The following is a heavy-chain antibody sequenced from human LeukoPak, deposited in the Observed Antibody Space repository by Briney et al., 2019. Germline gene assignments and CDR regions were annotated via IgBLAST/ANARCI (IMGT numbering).Heavy chain of an antibody. CDR3: ARHNSPYYDFWSGYYTPDENLDY. Sequence: SETLSLTCAVSGYSISSGYYWGWIRQPPGQGLEWIGSIDHSGSTYYNPSLKIRVTISVDTSKNQFSLKLSSVTAADTAVYYCARHNSPYYDFWSGYYTPDENLDYWGQGTLVTVSS. J-gene: IGHJ4*02. D-gene: IGHD3-3*01. CDR2: IDHSGST. CDR1: GYSISSGYY. V-gene: IGHV4-38-2*01.